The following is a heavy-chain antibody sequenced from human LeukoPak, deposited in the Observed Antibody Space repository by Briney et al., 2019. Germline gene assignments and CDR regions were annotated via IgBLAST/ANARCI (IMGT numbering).Heavy chain of an antibody. V-gene: IGHV7-4-1*02. J-gene: IGHJ4*02. Sequence: ASVKVSCKASGYTFTVYYMHWVRQAPGQGLEWMGWINTNTGNPTYAQAFTGRFVFSLDTPVSTAYLQISSLKAEDTAVYYCARVWRPIGYCSSTSCFLFDYWGQGTLVTVSS. D-gene: IGHD2-2*03. CDR3: ARVWRPIGYCSSTSCFLFDY. CDR2: INTNTGNP. CDR1: GYTFTVYY.